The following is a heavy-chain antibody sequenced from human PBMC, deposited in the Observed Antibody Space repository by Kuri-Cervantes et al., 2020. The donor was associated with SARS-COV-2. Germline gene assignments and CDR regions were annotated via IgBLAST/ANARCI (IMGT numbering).Heavy chain of an antibody. Sequence: ESLKISCAVYGGSFSGYYWSWIRQPPGKGLEWIGEINHSGSTNYNPSLKSRVTISVDTSKNQFSLKLSSVTAADTAVYYCARLVYYDFWSGYSTYYYYYMDVWGKGTTVTVSS. D-gene: IGHD3-3*01. J-gene: IGHJ6*03. CDR1: GGSFSGYY. CDR2: INHSGST. CDR3: ARLVYYDFWSGYSTYYYYYMDV. V-gene: IGHV4-34*01.